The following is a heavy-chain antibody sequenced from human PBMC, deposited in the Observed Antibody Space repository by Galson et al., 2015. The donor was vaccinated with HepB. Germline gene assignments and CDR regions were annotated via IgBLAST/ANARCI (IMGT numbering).Heavy chain of an antibody. V-gene: IGHV3-48*02. D-gene: IGHD3-10*01. J-gene: IGHJ4*02. CDR2: ISSSSTTI. Sequence: SLRLSCAASTFIFSTYSMNWVRQAPGKGLEWVSYISSSSTTIYYADSVKGRFTISRDNAKNSLYLQMNRLRDEDTAVYYCARDESPGPCGSGSYYWDYWGQGTLVTVSS. CDR1: TFIFSTYS. CDR3: ARDESPGPCGSGSYYWDY.